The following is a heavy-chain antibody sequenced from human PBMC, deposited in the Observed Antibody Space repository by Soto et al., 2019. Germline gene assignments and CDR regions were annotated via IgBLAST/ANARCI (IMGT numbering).Heavy chain of an antibody. CDR3: AREMGGLEPNYYYGMDV. Sequence: SETLSLTCTVSGGSISSYYWSWIRQPPGKGLEWIGYIYYSGSTNYNPSLKSRVTISVDTSKNQFSLKLSSVTAADTAVYYCAREMGGLEPNYYYGMDVWGQGTTVTVSS. D-gene: IGHD3-3*01. J-gene: IGHJ6*02. CDR1: GGSISSYY. V-gene: IGHV4-59*01. CDR2: IYYSGST.